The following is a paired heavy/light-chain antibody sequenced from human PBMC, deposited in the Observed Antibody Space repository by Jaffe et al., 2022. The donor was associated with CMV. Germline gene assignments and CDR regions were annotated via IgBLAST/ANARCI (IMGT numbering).Heavy chain of an antibody. Sequence: QVQLVQSGAEVKKPGASVKVSCKASGYTFTSYGISWVRQAPGQGLEWMGWISAYNGNTNYAQKLQGRVTMTTDTSTSTAYMELRSLRSDDTAVYYCAGPSIVGATNDYYYYGMDVWGQGTTVTVSS. D-gene: IGHD1-26*01. CDR1: GYTFTSYG. V-gene: IGHV1-18*01. J-gene: IGHJ6*02. CDR3: AGPSIVGATNDYYYYGMDV. CDR2: ISAYNGNT.
Light chain of an antibody. V-gene: IGLV7-46*01. J-gene: IGLJ2*01. Sequence: QAVVTQEPSLTVSPGGTVTLTCGSSTGAVTSGHYPYWFQQKPGQAPRTLIYDTSNKHSWTPARFSGSLLGGKAALTLSGAQPEDEAEYYCLLSYSGARHVVFGGGTKLTVL. CDR3: LLSYSGARHVV. CDR1: TGAVTSGHY. CDR2: DTS.